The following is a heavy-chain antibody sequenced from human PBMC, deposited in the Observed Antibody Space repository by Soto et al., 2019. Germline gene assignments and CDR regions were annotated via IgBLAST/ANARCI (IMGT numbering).Heavy chain of an antibody. CDR3: ARDDGLAYCGGDCYS. CDR1: GYTFTSYT. D-gene: IGHD2-21*02. CDR2: IIPILGIA. Sequence: GASVKVSCKASGYTFTSYTISWVRQAPGQGLEWMGRIIPILGIANYAQKFQGRVTITADKSTSTAYMELSSLRSEDTAVYYCARDDGLAYCGGDCYSWGQGTLVTVSS. V-gene: IGHV1-69*02. J-gene: IGHJ4*02.